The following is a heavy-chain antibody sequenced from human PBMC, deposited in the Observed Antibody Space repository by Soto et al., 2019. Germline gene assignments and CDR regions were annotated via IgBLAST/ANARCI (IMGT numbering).Heavy chain of an antibody. CDR1: GGTFSSFA. CDR2: IIPIFGTA. V-gene: IGHV1-69*01. D-gene: IGHD2-21*02. Sequence: QVQLVQSGAEVKKPGSSVRVSCKASGGTFSSFAMSWVRQAPGQGLEWIGGIIPIFGTANYAQKFQGRVTITADESTSTAYMELSSLRSEDTAVYYCASSPNVVTASPAFDPWGQGTLVTVSS. CDR3: ASSPNVVTASPAFDP. J-gene: IGHJ5*02.